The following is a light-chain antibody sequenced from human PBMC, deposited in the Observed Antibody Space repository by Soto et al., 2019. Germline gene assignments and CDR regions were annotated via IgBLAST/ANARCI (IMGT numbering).Light chain of an antibody. Sequence: ETVMTHSPATLSVSPWERVTLSCRASQSVSSNLAWYQQKPGQAPRLLIYGASSRATGIPDRFSGSGSGTDFTLTISRLEPEDFAVYYCQQYGSSPPITFGHGTRLEIK. CDR2: GAS. V-gene: IGKV3-20*01. CDR3: QQYGSSPPIT. J-gene: IGKJ5*01. CDR1: QSVSSN.